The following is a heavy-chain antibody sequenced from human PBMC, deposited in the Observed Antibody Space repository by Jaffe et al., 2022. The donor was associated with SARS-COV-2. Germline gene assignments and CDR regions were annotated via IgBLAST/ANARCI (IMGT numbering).Heavy chain of an antibody. CDR3: ARGGGGWYSGYTSCYFDC. CDR1: GFSFSSYS. Sequence: EVQLVESGGGLVQPGGSLRLSCAASGFSFSSYSMNWVRQAPGKGLEWVSYISSSSSMIYYADSVKGRFTISRDNAKNSLYLQMNSLRDEDTAVYYCARGGGGWYSGYTSCYFDCWGQGTLVTVSS. V-gene: IGHV3-48*02. D-gene: IGHD5-12*01. J-gene: IGHJ4*02. CDR2: ISSSSSMI.